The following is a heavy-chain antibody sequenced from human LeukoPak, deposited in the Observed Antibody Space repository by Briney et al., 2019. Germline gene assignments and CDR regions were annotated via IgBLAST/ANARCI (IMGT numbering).Heavy chain of an antibody. CDR1: GYSFTNYW. CDR2: IYPDDSDT. D-gene: IGHD4-17*01. V-gene: IGHV5-51*01. CDR3: ARRYGRPFDY. J-gene: IGHJ4*02. Sequence: GESLKISCKGSGYSFTNYWIGWVRQMPGKGLEWMGIIYPDDSDTRYSPSFEGQVTISADKSISTAYLEWSNLKASDTAIYYCARRYGRPFDYWGQGTLVTVSS.